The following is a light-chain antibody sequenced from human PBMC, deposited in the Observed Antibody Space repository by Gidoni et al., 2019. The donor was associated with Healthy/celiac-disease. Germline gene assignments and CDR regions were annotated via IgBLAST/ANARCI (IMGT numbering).Light chain of an antibody. Sequence: GDKLGDKYACWYQQKPGQSPVLVIYQDSKRPSGIPERFSGSNSGNTATLTISGTQAMDEADYYCQAWDSSTAVFGGGTKLT. CDR2: QDS. J-gene: IGLJ3*02. V-gene: IGLV3-1*01. CDR1: KLGDKY. CDR3: QAWDSSTAV.